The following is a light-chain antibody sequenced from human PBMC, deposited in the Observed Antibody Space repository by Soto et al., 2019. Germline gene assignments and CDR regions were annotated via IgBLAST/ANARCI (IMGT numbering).Light chain of an antibody. J-gene: IGKJ1*01. V-gene: IGKV1-12*01. CDR3: LQVKSFPRT. CDR2: AAS. CDR1: QDINSR. Sequence: DIQMTQSPSSVSASVGDTVTITCLASQDINSRLAWFQQKPGRAPKYLIQAASILQSGFPSRFAGSGSGTDFTLTINTLQPEDFATYYCLQVKSFPRTFGQGTKVDI.